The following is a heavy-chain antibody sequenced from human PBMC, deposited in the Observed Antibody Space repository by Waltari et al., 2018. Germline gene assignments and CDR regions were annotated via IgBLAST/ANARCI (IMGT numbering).Heavy chain of an antibody. CDR3: ARRLYASAFDI. Sequence: QVQLVESGGGLVKPGGSLRLSCGVSGFTFSDYYMGWIRQAPGKGLEWVSYTSTSGSIKYYADSVKGRFTISRDNAKSSLYLQMDSLRAEDTAVYYCARRLYASAFDIWGQGTMVTVSS. V-gene: IGHV3-11*04. D-gene: IGHD4-17*01. CDR1: GFTFSDYY. J-gene: IGHJ3*02. CDR2: TSTSGSIK.